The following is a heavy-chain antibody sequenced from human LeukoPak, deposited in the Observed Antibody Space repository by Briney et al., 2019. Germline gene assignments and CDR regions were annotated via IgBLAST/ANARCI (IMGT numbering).Heavy chain of an antibody. J-gene: IGHJ4*02. V-gene: IGHV3-48*02. D-gene: IGHD3-9*01. Sequence: PGGSLRLSCATSGFSVTDYPMDWVRQAPGKGLEWISNIRTTAEGAKYAYYADSVKGRVTISRDDGKNTLYLHMNSLTDDDTAVYYCATDQRYAFDYWGQGILVTVSS. CDR1: GFSVTDYP. CDR3: ATDQRYAFDY. CDR2: IRTTAEGAKYA.